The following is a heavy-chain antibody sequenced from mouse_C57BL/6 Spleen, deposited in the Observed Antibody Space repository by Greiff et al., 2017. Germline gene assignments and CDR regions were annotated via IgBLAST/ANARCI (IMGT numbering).Heavy chain of an antibody. V-gene: IGHV5-4*01. CDR1: GFTFSSYA. CDR3: ARANWDDYFDY. D-gene: IGHD4-1*01. CDR2: ISDGGSYT. Sequence: EVQGVESGGGLVKPGGSLKLSCAASGFTFSSYAMSWVRQTPEKRLEWVATISDGGSYTYYPDNVKGRFTISRDNAKNNLYLQMSHLKSEDTAMDYCARANWDDYFDYWGQGTTLTVSS. J-gene: IGHJ2*01.